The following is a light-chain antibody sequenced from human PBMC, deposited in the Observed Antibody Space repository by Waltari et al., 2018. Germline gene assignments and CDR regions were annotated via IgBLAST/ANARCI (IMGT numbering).Light chain of an antibody. J-gene: IGLJ3*02. Sequence: SSELTQPPSVSVSPGQTASITCSGDILGSKYASWYQHKPGQSPLLVLYQDLNRPSGIPERFSGSKSGNTATLTISGTQAMDDADDYCQALGSNRWVFGGGTKLTVL. CDR1: ILGSKY. CDR2: QDL. V-gene: IGLV3-1*01. CDR3: QALGSNRWV.